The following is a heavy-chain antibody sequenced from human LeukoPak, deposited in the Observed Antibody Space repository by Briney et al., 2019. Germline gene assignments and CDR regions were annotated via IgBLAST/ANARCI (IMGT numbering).Heavy chain of an antibody. V-gene: IGHV4-61*02. D-gene: IGHD3-10*01. CDR2: IYTSGST. J-gene: IGHJ6*03. Sequence: SQTLSLTCTVPGGSISSGSYYWSWIRQPAGKGLEWIGRIYTSGSTNYNPSLKSRVTISVDTSKNQFSLKLSSVTAADTAVYYCARGGVYYYYYMDVWGKGTTVTVSS. CDR1: GGSISSGSYY. CDR3: ARGGVYYYYYMDV.